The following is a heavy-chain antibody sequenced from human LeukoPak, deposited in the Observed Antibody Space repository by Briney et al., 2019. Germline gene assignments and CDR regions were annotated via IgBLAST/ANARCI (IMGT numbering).Heavy chain of an antibody. CDR1: GGSFGGYY. J-gene: IGHJ3*02. V-gene: IGHV4-34*01. CDR2: INHSGST. CDR3: ARVAVVNDAFDI. Sequence: PSETLSLTCAVYGGSFGGYYWSWIRQPPGKGLEWIGEINHSGSTNYNPSLKSRVTISVDTSKNQFSLKLSSVTAADTAVYYCARVAVVNDAFDIWGQGTMVTVSS.